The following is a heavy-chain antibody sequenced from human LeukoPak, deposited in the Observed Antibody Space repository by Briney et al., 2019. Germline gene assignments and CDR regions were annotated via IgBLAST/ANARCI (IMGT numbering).Heavy chain of an antibody. Sequence: GGCLRLSCAAPGFTFCSYAMSWVRQAPGKGLEWVSGISGGGGSAYSADTVKGRFTISRDNSKITMYLQMNSLRAEDTAVYYCTKDRVGSGYFEYSFDNWGQGALVTVSS. CDR3: TKDRVGSGYFEYSFDN. CDR2: ISGGGGSA. V-gene: IGHV3-23*01. J-gene: IGHJ4*02. D-gene: IGHD3-22*01. CDR1: GFTFCSYA.